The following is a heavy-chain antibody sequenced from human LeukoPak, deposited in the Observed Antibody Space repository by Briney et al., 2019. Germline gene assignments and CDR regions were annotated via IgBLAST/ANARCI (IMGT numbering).Heavy chain of an antibody. CDR3: ARGPWGNLYHYYYMDV. Sequence: ASVKVSCKASGYTFTGYYMHWVRQAPGQGLEWMGWINPNSGGTNYAQKFQGRVTMTRDTSISTAYMELSRLRSDDTAVYYCARGPWGNLYHYYYMDVWGKGTTVTISS. J-gene: IGHJ6*03. CDR1: GYTFTGYY. CDR2: INPNSGGT. D-gene: IGHD3-16*01. V-gene: IGHV1-2*02.